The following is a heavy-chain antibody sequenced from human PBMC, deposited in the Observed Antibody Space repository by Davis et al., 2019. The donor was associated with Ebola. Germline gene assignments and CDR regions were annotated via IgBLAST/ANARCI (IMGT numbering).Heavy chain of an antibody. J-gene: IGHJ4*02. Sequence: AASVKVSCKASGYTFTSYGISWVRQAPGQGLEWMGWISAYNGNTNYAQKLRGRVTMTTDTSTSTAYMELRSLRSDDTAMYYCARILGTIYDYWGQGTLVTVSS. CDR2: ISAYNGNT. D-gene: IGHD1-26*01. V-gene: IGHV1-18*01. CDR3: ARILGTIYDY. CDR1: GYTFTSYG.